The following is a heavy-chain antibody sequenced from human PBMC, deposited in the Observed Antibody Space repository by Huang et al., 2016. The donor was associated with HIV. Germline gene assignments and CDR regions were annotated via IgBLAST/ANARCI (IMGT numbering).Heavy chain of an antibody. CDR3: AMSLRYQYDSRSYWGRYFDY. D-gene: IGHD3-16*01. Sequence: QVQLEQSGPAVRKPGSSVKVSCQASGGSFSDQIISWVRQAPGQRFEWVGGIISLFRAPAYAQEFKGRVTMTADESTATIYIELNSLTSEDTAVYYCAMSLRYQYDSRSYWGRYFDYWGQGTLVTVSS. J-gene: IGHJ4*02. V-gene: IGHV1-69*01. CDR1: GGSFSDQI. CDR2: IISLFRAP.